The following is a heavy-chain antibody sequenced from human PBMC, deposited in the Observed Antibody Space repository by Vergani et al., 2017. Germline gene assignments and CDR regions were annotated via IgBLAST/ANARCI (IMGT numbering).Heavy chain of an antibody. V-gene: IGHV3-15*01. CDR2: IKSERGGGTT. CDR3: IWVQDGVVAPTDYYYFLDV. J-gene: IGHJ6*03. D-gene: IGHD2-15*01. CDR1: GFTFIHAW. Sequence: EVQLVESGGDLVKPGGSLRLSCAASGFTFIHAWMSWVRQAPGKGLEWGGQIKSERGGGTTDYAAPVRGRLIISRDDSKNTVSLPMNSLKTEDTAVYYCIWVQDGVVAPTDYYYFLDVWGKGTTVTVSS.